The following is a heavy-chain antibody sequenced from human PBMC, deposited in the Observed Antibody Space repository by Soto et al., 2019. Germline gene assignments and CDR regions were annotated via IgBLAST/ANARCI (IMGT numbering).Heavy chain of an antibody. CDR1: GCTFSSYA. V-gene: IGHV1-69*13. CDR3: ATAGGSGYYYDSSRTDY. J-gene: IGHJ4*02. CDR2: IIPIFGTA. D-gene: IGHD3-22*01. Sequence: ASVKVSCKACGCTFSSYAISWVRQAPGQGLEWMGGIIPIFGTANYAQKFQGRVTITADESTSTAYMELSSLRSEDTAVYYCATAGGSGYYYDSSRTDYWGQGTLVTVSS.